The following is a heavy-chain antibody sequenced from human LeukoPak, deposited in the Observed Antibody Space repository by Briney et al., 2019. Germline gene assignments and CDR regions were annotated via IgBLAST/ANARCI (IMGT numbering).Heavy chain of an antibody. CDR3: AKDAGYSSSWYFDY. Sequence: GGSLRLSCAASGFTFSSYGMHWVRQAPGKGLEWVAFIWYDGSNKYYADSVKGRFTISRDNSKNTLYLQMNSLRAEDTAVYYCAKDAGYSSSWYFDYWGQGTLVTVSS. CDR2: IWYDGSNK. J-gene: IGHJ4*02. D-gene: IGHD6-13*01. CDR1: GFTFSSYG. V-gene: IGHV3-30*02.